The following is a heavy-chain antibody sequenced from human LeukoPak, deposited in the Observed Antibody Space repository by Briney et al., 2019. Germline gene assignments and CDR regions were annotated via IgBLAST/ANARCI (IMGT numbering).Heavy chain of an antibody. CDR1: GYRFNRYD. V-gene: IGHV1-8*01. CDR3: ARGRDSRTGLRRLDF. CDR2: MNPNSGNT. J-gene: IGHJ4*02. D-gene: IGHD1-14*01. Sequence: ASVKVSCKASGYRFNRYDINWVRQATGHGPEWMGWMNPNSGNTGYAQKFQGRVTMTRDTSITTAYMELSNRIYDDTSPYHCARGRDSRTGLRRLDFWGQGTLVTVSS.